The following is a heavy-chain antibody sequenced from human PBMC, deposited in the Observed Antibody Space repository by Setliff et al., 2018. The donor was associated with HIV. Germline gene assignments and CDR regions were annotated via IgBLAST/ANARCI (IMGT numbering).Heavy chain of an antibody. Sequence: TGGSLRLSCAASGFTLSSFWMSWVRQAPGKGLEGVDNIKQDGSEKYYVGSVKGRFTISRDNAKNSLYLQMNSLRAEDTAVYYCVRDGGSTSWNFLYYYGMDVWGQGTTVTVS. CDR3: VRDGGSTSWNFLYYYGMDV. J-gene: IGHJ6*02. CDR1: GFTLSSFW. D-gene: IGHD2-2*01. V-gene: IGHV3-7*01. CDR2: IKQDGSEK.